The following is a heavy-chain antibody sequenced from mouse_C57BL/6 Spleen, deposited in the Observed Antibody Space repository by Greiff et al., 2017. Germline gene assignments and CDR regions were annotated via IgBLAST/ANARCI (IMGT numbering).Heavy chain of an antibody. V-gene: IGHV1-59*01. CDR1: GYTFTSYW. CDR2: IDPSDSYT. CDR3: ARGATVVHFDY. D-gene: IGHD1-1*01. J-gene: IGHJ2*01. Sequence: QVQLQQSGAELVRPGTSVTLSCKASGYTFTSYWMHWVKQRPGQGLEWIGVIDPSDSYTNYNQKFKGKATLTVDTSSSTAYMQLSSLTSEDSAVYYGARGATVVHFDYWGQGTTLTVSS.